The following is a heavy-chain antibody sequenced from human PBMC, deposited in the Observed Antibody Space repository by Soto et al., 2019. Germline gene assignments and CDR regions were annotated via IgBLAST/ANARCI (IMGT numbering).Heavy chain of an antibody. V-gene: IGHV1-69*02. CDR3: ARSAPEIIVATITDWFDP. J-gene: IGHJ5*02. Sequence: QVQLVQSGAEVKKPGSSVKVSCKASGGTFSSYTISWVRQAPGQGLEWMGRIIPILGIANYAQKFQGRVTITADKSTSTAYMELSSLRSEDTAVYYCARSAPEIIVATITDWFDPWGQGTLVTVSS. CDR2: IIPILGIA. D-gene: IGHD5-12*01. CDR1: GGTFSSYT.